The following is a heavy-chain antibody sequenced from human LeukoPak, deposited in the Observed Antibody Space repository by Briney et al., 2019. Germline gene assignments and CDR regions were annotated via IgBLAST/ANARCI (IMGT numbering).Heavy chain of an antibody. D-gene: IGHD3-10*01. CDR2: IWYDGSNK. Sequence: GGSLRLSCAASGFTFSSYGMHWVRQAPGKGLEWVAVIWYDGSNKYYADSVKGRFTISRDNSKNTQYLQMNSLRAEDTAVYYCARDRATMVRGYYGMDVWGQGTTVTVSS. J-gene: IGHJ6*02. CDR3: ARDRATMVRGYYGMDV. V-gene: IGHV3-33*01. CDR1: GFTFSSYG.